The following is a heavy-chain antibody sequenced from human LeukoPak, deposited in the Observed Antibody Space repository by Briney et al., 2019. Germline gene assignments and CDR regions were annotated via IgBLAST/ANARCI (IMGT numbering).Heavy chain of an antibody. CDR2: IIPIFGTA. Sequence: ASVKVSCKASGGTFSSYAISWVRQAPGQGLEWMGGIIPIFGTANYAQKFQGRVTITADKSTSTAYMELSSLRSEDTAVYYCARQGGSGSYYPYYYYYYMDVWGKGTTVTVSS. CDR1: GGTFSSYA. J-gene: IGHJ6*03. V-gene: IGHV1-69*06. CDR3: ARQGGSGSYYPYYYYYYMDV. D-gene: IGHD3-10*01.